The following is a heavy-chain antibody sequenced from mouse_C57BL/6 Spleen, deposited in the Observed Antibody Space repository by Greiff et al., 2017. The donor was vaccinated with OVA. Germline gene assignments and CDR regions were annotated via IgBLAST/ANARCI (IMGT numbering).Heavy chain of an antibody. V-gene: IGHV1-82*01. Sequence: VQLQQSGPELVKPGASVKISCKASGYAFSSSWMNWVKQRPGKGLEWIGRIYPGDGDTNYNGKFKGKATLTADKSSSTAYMQLSSLTSEDSAVYFCARERDYSNYDAMDYWGQGTSVTVSS. CDR3: ARERDYSNYDAMDY. J-gene: IGHJ4*01. D-gene: IGHD2-5*01. CDR1: GYAFSSSW. CDR2: IYPGDGDT.